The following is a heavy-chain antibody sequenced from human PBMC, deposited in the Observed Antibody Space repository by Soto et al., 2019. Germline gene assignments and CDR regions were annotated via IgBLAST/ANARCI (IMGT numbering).Heavy chain of an antibody. J-gene: IGHJ6*02. Sequence: PGGSLRLSCTASGFTFGDYTMAWFRQAPGGGLEWVSFIRSKAYGGTTEYAASVKGRFTISRDDSESIAYLQMNRLQSEDTAVYYCARDVASYDYGDFYGMDVWGQGTTVTVSS. CDR3: ARDVASYDYGDFYGMDV. V-gene: IGHV3-49*03. CDR2: IRSKAYGGTT. D-gene: IGHD4-17*01. CDR1: GFTFGDYT.